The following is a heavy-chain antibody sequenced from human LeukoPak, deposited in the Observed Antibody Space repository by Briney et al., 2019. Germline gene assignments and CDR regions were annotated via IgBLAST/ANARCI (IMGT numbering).Heavy chain of an antibody. CDR1: GFTFSRHG. CDR2: VSNDGSRK. CDR3: ARDRAWNYFDY. D-gene: IGHD3-3*01. J-gene: IGHJ4*02. Sequence: GGSLRLSCAPSGFTFSRHGMHWVRQAPGKGLEWVAIVSNDGSRKYYAHSVEGRFAISRDNSKNTLYLQMDSLRAEDTAVYYCARDRAWNYFDYWGQGTLVTVSS. V-gene: IGHV3-30*03.